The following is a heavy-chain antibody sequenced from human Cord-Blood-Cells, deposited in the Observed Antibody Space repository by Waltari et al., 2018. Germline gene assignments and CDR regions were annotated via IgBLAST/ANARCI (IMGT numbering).Heavy chain of an antibody. Sequence: QVQLQESGPGLVKPSETLSLTCTVSGYSISRGYYWGWIRQPPGKGLGCIGSIYHSGGTYYHPSLKSRVTISVDTSKNQFSLKLSSVTAADTAVYYCARAASVYDFWSGYYDYWGQGTLVTVSS. CDR1: GYSISRGYY. D-gene: IGHD3-3*01. CDR3: ARAASVYDFWSGYYDY. CDR2: IYHSGGT. V-gene: IGHV4-38-2*02. J-gene: IGHJ4*02.